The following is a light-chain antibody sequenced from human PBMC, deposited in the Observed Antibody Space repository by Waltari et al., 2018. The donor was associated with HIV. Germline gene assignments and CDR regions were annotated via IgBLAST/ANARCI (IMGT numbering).Light chain of an antibody. CDR1: SSDVGGYNY. J-gene: IGLJ2*01. Sequence: QSALTQPASVSGSPGQSITISCTGTSSDVGGYNYVSWYQQHPGKAPKLMIYEVSTRPSGVSNRFSCSKSGNTASLTRSGLQAEDEDDYHCSSYTSSSTPVVFGGGTKLTVL. CDR2: EVS. CDR3: SSYTSSSTPVV. V-gene: IGLV2-14*01.